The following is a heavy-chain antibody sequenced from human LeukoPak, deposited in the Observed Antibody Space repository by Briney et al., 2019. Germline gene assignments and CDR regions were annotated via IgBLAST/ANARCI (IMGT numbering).Heavy chain of an antibody. CDR2: IYHSGST. Sequence: SETLPLTCTVSGYSISSGYYWGWIRQPPGKGLEWIGSIYHSGSTYYNPSLKSRVTISVDTSKNQFSLKLSSVTAADTAVYYCARGMRLLLYYFDYWGQGTLVTVSS. CDR3: ARGMRLLLYYFDY. V-gene: IGHV4-38-2*02. J-gene: IGHJ4*02. CDR1: GYSISSGYY. D-gene: IGHD3-22*01.